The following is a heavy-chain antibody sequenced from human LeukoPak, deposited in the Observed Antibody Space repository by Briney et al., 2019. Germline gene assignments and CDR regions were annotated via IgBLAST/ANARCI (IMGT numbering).Heavy chain of an antibody. Sequence: SETLFLTCAVYGGSFSGYYWSWIRQPPGKGLEWIGEINHSGSTNYNPSLKSRVTISVDTSKNQFSLKLSSVTAADTAVYYCARAYSSGWYRGFEYFQHWGQGTLVTVSS. J-gene: IGHJ1*01. D-gene: IGHD6-19*01. CDR2: INHSGST. CDR3: ARAYSSGWYRGFEYFQH. V-gene: IGHV4-34*01. CDR1: GGSFSGYY.